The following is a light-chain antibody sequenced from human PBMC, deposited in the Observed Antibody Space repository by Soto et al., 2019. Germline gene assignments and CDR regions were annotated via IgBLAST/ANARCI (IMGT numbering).Light chain of an antibody. V-gene: IGKV1-5*03. CDR3: QQYESYPLT. CDR2: SAS. Sequence: DFQMTQSPSTLSASVGDRVTITCRASQSVSAWLAWYQQKPGKAPELLIYSASTVETGVPSRFSGSGSETEFTLTISSLRPDDFATYYCQQYESYPLTFGGGTRIEIK. J-gene: IGKJ4*01. CDR1: QSVSAW.